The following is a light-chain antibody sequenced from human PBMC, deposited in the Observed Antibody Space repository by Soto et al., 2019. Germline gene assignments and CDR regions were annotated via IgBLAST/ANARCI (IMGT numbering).Light chain of an antibody. Sequence: EIVMAQSTATLSVAPVERTTLSWRASQSVGNNLAWYQQKPGQAPRLLIYGAYTRATGIPARFSGSGSGTDFTLTISSLQSEDFAVYYCQHYNYWPPKTCGQGTKVDIK. CDR1: QSVGNN. CDR3: QHYNYWPPKT. CDR2: GAY. J-gene: IGKJ1*01. V-gene: IGKV3-15*01.